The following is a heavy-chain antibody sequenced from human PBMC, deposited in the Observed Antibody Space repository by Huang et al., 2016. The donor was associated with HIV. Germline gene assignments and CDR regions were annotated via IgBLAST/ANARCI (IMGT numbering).Heavy chain of an antibody. CDR3: ATKTAGMDI. CDR1: TFTFGAYW. CDR2: IKQDETEK. V-gene: IGHV3-7*01. Sequence: VESGGRSVKPGGSIRLSCVGSTFTFGAYWMSWVRKPPGKGLELVANIKQDETEKYYVDYGKGRFNISRDNAKKVLFLEMDALRVEDTAIYFCATKTAGMDIWGQGTTVIVSS. J-gene: IGHJ6*02.